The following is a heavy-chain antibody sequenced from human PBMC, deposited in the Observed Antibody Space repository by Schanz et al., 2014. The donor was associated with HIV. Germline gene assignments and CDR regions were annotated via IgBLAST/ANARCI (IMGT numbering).Heavy chain of an antibody. CDR2: ISGSDDST. V-gene: IGHV3-23*04. Sequence: VQLVETGGGVVQPGRSLRLSCTASGFTFSTYAMNWVRQAPGKGLEWVSVISGSDDSTYYADSVKGRFTTSRDNSKHTLYLQMNGLRTDDTAVYYCAKALRDHYDATGYYRYWGQGILVTVSA. CDR1: GFTFSTYA. D-gene: IGHD3-22*01. J-gene: IGHJ4*02. CDR3: AKALRDHYDATGYYRY.